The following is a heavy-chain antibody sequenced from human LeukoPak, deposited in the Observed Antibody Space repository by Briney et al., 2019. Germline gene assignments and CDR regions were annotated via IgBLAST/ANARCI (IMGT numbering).Heavy chain of an antibody. J-gene: IGHJ4*02. Sequence: GGSLRLSCAASGFTLSSYSMNWIRQAPGKGLEWVSSISSSTSYIYYADSVKGRFTISKDNAKNSLYLQMNSLRAEDTAVYYCARAGGSTVSHSDYWGQGTLVTVSS. CDR3: ARAGGSTVSHSDY. D-gene: IGHD4-17*01. CDR1: GFTLSSYS. V-gene: IGHV3-21*01. CDR2: ISSSTSYI.